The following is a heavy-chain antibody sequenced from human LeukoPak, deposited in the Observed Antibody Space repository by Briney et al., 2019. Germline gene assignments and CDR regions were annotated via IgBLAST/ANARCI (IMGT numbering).Heavy chain of an antibody. V-gene: IGHV1-2*02. D-gene: IGHD5-24*01. CDR2: VNPNSGGT. Sequence: SLKVSSWASGYIFTFYYMHWVRQAPGQGLEWMGWVNPNSGGTNYVQKFQGRVTMTRDTSISTAYMELSRLRSDDTAVYYCARDPTIVRNYMDVWGKGTTVTVSS. J-gene: IGHJ6*03. CDR1: GYIFTFYY. CDR3: ARDPTIVRNYMDV.